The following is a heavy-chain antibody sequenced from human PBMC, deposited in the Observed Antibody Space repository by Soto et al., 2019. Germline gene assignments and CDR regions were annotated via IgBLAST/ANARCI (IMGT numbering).Heavy chain of an antibody. CDR3: ARDWEFGY. V-gene: IGHV1-46*01. CDR2: INPSGGTT. CDR1: GYTFTNYY. D-gene: IGHD3-10*01. J-gene: IGHJ4*02. Sequence: ASVKVSCKASGYTFTNYYMHWVRQAPGQGLEWMGVINPSGGTTIDPQKFQGRVTVTRDTSTSTVYMELSSLRSEDTAVYYCARDWEFGYWGQGTLVTVS.